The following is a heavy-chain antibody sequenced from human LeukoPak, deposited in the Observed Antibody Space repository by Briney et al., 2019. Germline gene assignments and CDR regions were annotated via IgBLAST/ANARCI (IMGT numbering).Heavy chain of an antibody. CDR3: AREPHSSSWYRYYYYYMDV. V-gene: IGHV4-39*07. CDR2: IYYSGST. Sequence: SETLSLTCTVSGGSISSNTYYWGWIRQPPGKGLEWIGSIYYSGSTYYNPSLKSRVTISVDTSKNQFSLKLSSVTAADTAVYYCAREPHSSSWYRYYYYYMDVWGKGTTVTVSS. CDR1: GGSISSNTYY. D-gene: IGHD6-13*01. J-gene: IGHJ6*03.